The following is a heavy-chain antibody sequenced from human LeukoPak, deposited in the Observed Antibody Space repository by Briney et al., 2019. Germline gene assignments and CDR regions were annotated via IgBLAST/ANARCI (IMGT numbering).Heavy chain of an antibody. Sequence: SETLSLTCTASGGSISSYYWSWIRQPAGKGLEWIGHIYTTGTTNYNPSLKSRVTMSIDTSKNQFSLNLRSVTAADTAVYYCAKVAKYYYGSETYFFFDHWGQGTLVTVSS. D-gene: IGHD3-10*01. CDR1: GGSISSYY. V-gene: IGHV4-4*07. J-gene: IGHJ4*02. CDR2: IYTTGTT. CDR3: AKVAKYYYGSETYFFFDH.